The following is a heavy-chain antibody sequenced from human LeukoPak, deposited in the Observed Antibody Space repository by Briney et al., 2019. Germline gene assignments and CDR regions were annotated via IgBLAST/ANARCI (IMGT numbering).Heavy chain of an antibody. CDR2: INTNSGDA. D-gene: IGHD2-21*02. J-gene: IGHJ4*02. V-gene: IGHV1-2*02. Sequence: ASVKVSCKASGYSFTGYYLHWVRQAPGQELEGMGGINTNSGDANYGQKFQGRVTMTRDTSISTAYMELSWLRSDDTALYYCARETTVTAMENWGQGTLLTVSS. CDR3: ARETTVTAMEN. CDR1: GYSFTGYY.